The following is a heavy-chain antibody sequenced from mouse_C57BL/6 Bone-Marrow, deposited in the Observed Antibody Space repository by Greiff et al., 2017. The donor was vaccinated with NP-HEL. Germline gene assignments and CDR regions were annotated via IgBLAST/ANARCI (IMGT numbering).Heavy chain of an antibody. D-gene: IGHD2-4*01. J-gene: IGHJ3*01. V-gene: IGHV10-1*01. CDR3: VRHGDYPAWFAY. Sequence: EVKVVESGGGLVQPKGSLKLSCAASGFSFNTYAMNWVRQAPGKGLEWVARIRSKSNNYATYYADSVKDRFTISRDDSESMLYLQMNNLKTEDTAMYYCVRHGDYPAWFAYWGQGTLVTVSA. CDR1: GFSFNTYA. CDR2: IRSKSNNYAT.